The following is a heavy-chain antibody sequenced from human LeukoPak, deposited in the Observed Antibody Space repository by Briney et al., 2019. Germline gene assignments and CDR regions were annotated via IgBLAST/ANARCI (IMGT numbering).Heavy chain of an antibody. CDR1: GFTFSSYA. J-gene: IGHJ4*02. V-gene: IGHV3-30-3*01. D-gene: IGHD3-3*01. CDR3: AREWSGYYSRYYFDY. CDR2: ISYDGSNK. Sequence: GSLRLSCAASGFTFSSYAMHWVRPAPGKGLEWVAVISYDGSNKYYADSVKGRFTISRDNSKNTLYLQMNSLRAEDTAVYYCAREWSGYYSRYYFDYWGQGTLVTVSS.